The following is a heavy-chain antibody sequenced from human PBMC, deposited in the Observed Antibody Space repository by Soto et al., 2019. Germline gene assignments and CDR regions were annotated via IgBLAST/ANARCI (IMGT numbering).Heavy chain of an antibody. D-gene: IGHD4-17*01. V-gene: IGHV2-5*02. CDR1: GLSLSNIGVG. CDR3: AHCTLHDYGDYDPGTSPVCDS. CDR2: IYGDNDK. J-gene: IGHJ4*02. Sequence: QSTLKESGPSPVKPTQTLTVTCTFSGLSLSNIGVGVAWMRQPPGKALEWLALIYGDNDKRYSPSLKTKLTITKDTSKNHEVITMTNMDPVDTATYYCAHCTLHDYGDYDPGTSPVCDSWGQGTLVTVSS.